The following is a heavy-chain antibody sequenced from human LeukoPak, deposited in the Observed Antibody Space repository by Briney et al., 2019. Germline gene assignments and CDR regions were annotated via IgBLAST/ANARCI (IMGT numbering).Heavy chain of an antibody. Sequence: GSLRLSCAVSGSTVSNNHLTWVHQAPGKGLECVSNIYGTGTTYYADSVKGRVSISRDNAKNTVYLQMNSLRAEDTAVYYCAKVSGSLGDDAFDIWGQGTMVTVSS. V-gene: IGHV3-66*01. CDR3: AKVSGSLGDDAFDI. CDR2: IYGTGTT. CDR1: GSTVSNNH. J-gene: IGHJ3*02. D-gene: IGHD1-26*01.